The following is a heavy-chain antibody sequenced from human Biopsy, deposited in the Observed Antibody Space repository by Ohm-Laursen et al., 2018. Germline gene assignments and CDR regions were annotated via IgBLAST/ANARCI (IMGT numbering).Heavy chain of an antibody. CDR2: IYYSGNT. Sequence: GTLSLTCPVSGGSISDSTYHWGWIRQSPGKGLEWIGNIYYSGNTDYSPSLKSRVTISLDTSNNQFSLKLRSVTAADTAVYYCARQVDFWSGYVDYWGQGTLVAVSS. J-gene: IGHJ4*02. CDR3: ARQVDFWSGYVDY. V-gene: IGHV4-39*01. CDR1: GGSISDSTYH. D-gene: IGHD3-3*01.